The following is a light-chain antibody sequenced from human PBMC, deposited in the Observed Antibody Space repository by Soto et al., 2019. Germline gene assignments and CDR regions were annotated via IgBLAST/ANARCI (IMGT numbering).Light chain of an antibody. CDR3: QHYNSYSEA. CDR2: KAS. Sequence: DIQMTQSPSTLSGSVGDRVTLTCRDSQTISSWLAWYQQKPGKAPRVLIYKASNLKSGVPSRFSGSGSGTEFTLTISSLQPDDFATYYCQHYNSYSEAFGQGTKVDIK. V-gene: IGKV1-5*03. J-gene: IGKJ1*01. CDR1: QTISSW.